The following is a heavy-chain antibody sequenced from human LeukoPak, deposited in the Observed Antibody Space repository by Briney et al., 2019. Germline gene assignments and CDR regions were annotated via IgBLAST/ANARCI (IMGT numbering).Heavy chain of an antibody. D-gene: IGHD2-15*01. CDR1: GFTFRSHA. Sequence: GGSLRLSCVGSGFTFRSHAMSWVRQAPEKGLEFVSGIYENGGTTYYADSVKGRFSISRDNSKNTLYLQMSSLRAEDTAVYYCVKGGYCSGGSCYSELDYWGQGTLVTVSS. CDR2: IYENGGTT. CDR3: VKGGYCSGGSCYSELDY. J-gene: IGHJ4*02. V-gene: IGHV3-64D*06.